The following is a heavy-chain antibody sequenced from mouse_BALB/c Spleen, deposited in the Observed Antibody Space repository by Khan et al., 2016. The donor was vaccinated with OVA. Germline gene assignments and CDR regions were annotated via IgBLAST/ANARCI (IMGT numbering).Heavy chain of an antibody. J-gene: IGHJ4*01. CDR1: GYSITSDYA. V-gene: IGHV3-2*02. D-gene: IGHD2-2*01. CDR2: ISYSGST. CDR3: ERGGYRYNCAMDY. Sequence: EAQLQESGPGLVKPSQSLSLTCTVTGYSITSDYAWNWIRQFPGNKLEWMGYISYSGSTNYNPALKSRISITRDTSKNQFFLQSNSVTTEDTATYYWERGGYRYNCAMDYWGQGTSITVSS.